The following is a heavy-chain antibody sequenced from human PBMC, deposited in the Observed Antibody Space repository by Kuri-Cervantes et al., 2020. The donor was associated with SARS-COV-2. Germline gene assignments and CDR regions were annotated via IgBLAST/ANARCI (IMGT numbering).Heavy chain of an antibody. CDR2: IIPMFGTA. V-gene: IGHV1-69*13. Sequence: SVKVSCKASGDSFSSYSFNWVRQAPGQGLEWMGGIIPMFGTADYAQKFQGKVTITADESTSTVYMELTSLKSDDTAVYYCARDWSGTDCYIIIYAMSDWGQGTLVTVSS. CDR3: ARDWSGTDCYIIIYAMSD. J-gene: IGHJ4*02. D-gene: IGHD3-3*01. CDR1: GDSFSSYS.